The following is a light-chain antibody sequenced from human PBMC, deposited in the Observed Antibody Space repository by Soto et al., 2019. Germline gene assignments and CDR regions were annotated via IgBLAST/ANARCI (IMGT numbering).Light chain of an antibody. CDR3: QQYGSSPST. CDR2: GVY. V-gene: IGKV3-20*01. J-gene: IGKJ1*01. Sequence: EIVMTQSPTILSVSAGEGATLSCRASQSVSSNLAWYQQKPGQPPRLLMYGVYTRAPGTPARFSGSGSGTDFTLTISRLEPEDFAVYYCQQYGSSPSTFGQGTKVDIK. CDR1: QSVSSN.